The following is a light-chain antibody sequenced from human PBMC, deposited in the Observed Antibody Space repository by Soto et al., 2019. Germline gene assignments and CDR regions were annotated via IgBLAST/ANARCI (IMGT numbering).Light chain of an antibody. J-gene: IGKJ3*01. V-gene: IGKV1-33*01. CDR3: QQYDNLPLFT. CDR1: QGISTY. CDR2: DAS. Sequence: DIQMTQSPSSVSASIGDRVSITCRASQGISTYLGWYQQKPGKAPKLLIYDASNLETGVPSRFSGSGSGTHFTFTISSLQPEDIATYYCQQYDNLPLFTFGPGTKVDIK.